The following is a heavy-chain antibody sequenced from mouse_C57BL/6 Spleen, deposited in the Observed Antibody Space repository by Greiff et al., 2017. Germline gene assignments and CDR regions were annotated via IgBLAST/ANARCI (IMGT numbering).Heavy chain of an antibody. CDR2: INPSTGGT. CDR3: ARRTGRGYFDY. J-gene: IGHJ2*01. Sequence: VHVKQSGPELVKPGASVKISCKASGYSFTGYYMNWVKQSPEKSLEWIGEINPSTGGTTYNQKFKAKATLTVDKSSSTAYMQLKSLTSEDSAVYYCARRTGRGYFDYWGQGTTLTVSS. CDR1: GYSFTGYY. D-gene: IGHD4-1*01. V-gene: IGHV1-42*01.